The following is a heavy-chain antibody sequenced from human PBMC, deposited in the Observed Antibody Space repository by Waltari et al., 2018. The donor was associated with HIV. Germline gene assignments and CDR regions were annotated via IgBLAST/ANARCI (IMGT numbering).Heavy chain of an antibody. V-gene: IGHV3-30*02. CDR2: RRNDGSNK. CDR1: GFTFNTFG. J-gene: IGHJ6*02. CDR3: AKDNGFGTYYYYYGMDV. D-gene: IGHD1-1*01. Sequence: QVQLVESEGGVVQPGGSLSLSCAAPGFTFNTFGIYWVRQAPGKGLEWVAYRRNDGSNKKYGDSVKGRFTISRDNSKNTVHLEMKSLRVEDTAVYYCAKDNGFGTYYYYYGMDVWGQGTAVTVSS.